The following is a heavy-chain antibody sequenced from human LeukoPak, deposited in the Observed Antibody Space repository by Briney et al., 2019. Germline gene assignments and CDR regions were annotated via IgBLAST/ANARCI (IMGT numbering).Heavy chain of an antibody. CDR2: ISCDGGIT. CDR1: GFTFSTYL. CDR3: AKDKRHQPPYYGMDV. V-gene: IGHV3-74*01. J-gene: IGHJ6*02. Sequence: PGGSLRLSCAASGFTFSTYLMHWVRQAPREGLVWVSRISCDGGITGYADSVKGRFTISRDNAKNTLYLQMNSLRAEDTALYYCAKDKRHQPPYYGMDVWGQGTTVTVS. D-gene: IGHD2-2*01.